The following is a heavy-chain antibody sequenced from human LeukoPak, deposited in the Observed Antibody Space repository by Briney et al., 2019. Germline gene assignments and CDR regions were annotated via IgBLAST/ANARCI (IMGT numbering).Heavy chain of an antibody. CDR1: GGTFSSYA. CDR2: IIPIFGTA. D-gene: IGHD1-26*01. V-gene: IGHV1-69*13. Sequence: ASVKVSCKASGGTFSSYAISWARQAPGQGLEWMGGIIPIFGTANYAQKFQGRVMITADESTSTAYMELSSLRSEDTAVYYCARGSGGSYHSGIHYWGQGTLVTVSS. CDR3: ARGSGGSYHSGIHY. J-gene: IGHJ4*02.